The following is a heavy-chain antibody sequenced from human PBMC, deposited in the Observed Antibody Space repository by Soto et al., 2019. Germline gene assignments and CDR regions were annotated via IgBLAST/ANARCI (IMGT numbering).Heavy chain of an antibody. CDR3: ARDAYVWGSYRYTGKLDY. V-gene: IGHV1-18*01. J-gene: IGHJ4*02. CDR1: GYTFTSYG. Sequence: QVQLVQSGAEVKKPGASVKVSCKASGYTFTSYGISWVRQAPGQGLEWMGWISAYNGNTNYAQKLQGKVIMTTVTTTSTAYMELRSLRSDDTAVYYCARDAYVWGSYRYTGKLDYWGQGTLVTVAS. D-gene: IGHD3-16*02. CDR2: ISAYNGNT.